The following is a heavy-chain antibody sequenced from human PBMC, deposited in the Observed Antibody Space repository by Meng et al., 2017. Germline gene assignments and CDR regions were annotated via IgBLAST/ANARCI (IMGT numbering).Heavy chain of an antibody. V-gene: IGHV4-34*01. J-gene: IGHJ5*02. D-gene: IGHD6-6*01. Sequence: QGQLQPWGAGLLKPSETLSLTCAVYGGSFSGYYWSWIRQPPGKGLEWIGEINHSGSTNYNPSLKSRVTISVDTSKNQFSLKLSSVTAADTAVYYCARRRGGSSDWFDPWGQGTLVTVSS. CDR1: GGSFSGYY. CDR3: ARRRGGSSDWFDP. CDR2: INHSGST.